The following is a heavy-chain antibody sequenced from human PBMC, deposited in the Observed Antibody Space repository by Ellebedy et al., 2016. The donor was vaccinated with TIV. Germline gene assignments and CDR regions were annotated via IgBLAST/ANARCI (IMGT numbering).Heavy chain of an antibody. CDR3: ARGVTMVRGVIINYYYYYGMDV. CDR1: GGTFSSYA. Sequence: SVQVSCXASGGTFSSYAISWVRQAPGQGLEWMGGIIPIFGTANYAQKFQGRVTITADESTSTAYMELSSLRSEDTAVYYCARGVTMVRGVIINYYYYYGMDVWGQGTTVTVSS. V-gene: IGHV1-69*13. J-gene: IGHJ6*02. D-gene: IGHD3-10*01. CDR2: IIPIFGTA.